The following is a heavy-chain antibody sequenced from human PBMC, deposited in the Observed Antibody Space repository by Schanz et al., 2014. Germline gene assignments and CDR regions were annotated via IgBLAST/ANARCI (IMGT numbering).Heavy chain of an antibody. Sequence: EVQLLESGGGLIQPGGSLRLSCAASGFIFGSSVMAWVRQAPGKGLEWVSGITGASDHIDYAESVKRRFTISRDNSKNTLYLQMDSLRAEDTAVYFCAKKVPAYNPFDSWGQGTLVTVSS. CDR1: GFIFGSSV. J-gene: IGHJ4*02. CDR3: AKKVPAYNPFDS. V-gene: IGHV3-23*01. D-gene: IGHD1-1*01. CDR2: ITGASDHI.